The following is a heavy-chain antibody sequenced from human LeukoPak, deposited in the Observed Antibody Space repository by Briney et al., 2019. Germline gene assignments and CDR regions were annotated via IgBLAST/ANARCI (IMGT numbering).Heavy chain of an antibody. CDR2: ISGSGGST. V-gene: IGHV3-23*01. CDR1: GFTFSSYA. Sequence: GGSLRLPCAASGFTFSSYAMSWVRQAPGKGLEWVSAISGSGGSTYYADSVKGRFTISRDNSKNTLYLQMNSLRAEDTAVYYCAKDRLGSGWSAFDYWGQGTLVTVSS. CDR3: AKDRLGSGWSAFDY. D-gene: IGHD6-19*01. J-gene: IGHJ4*02.